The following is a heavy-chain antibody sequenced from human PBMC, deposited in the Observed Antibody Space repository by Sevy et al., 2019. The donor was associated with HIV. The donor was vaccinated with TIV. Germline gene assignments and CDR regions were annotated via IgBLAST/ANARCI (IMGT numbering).Heavy chain of an antibody. V-gene: IGHV3-30*18. J-gene: IGHJ4*02. CDR3: AKDKEDDYGDYYFDH. CDR2: ISSDGSDD. CDR1: GFIFSSYG. Sequence: GGSLRLSCSASGFIFSSYGMHWVRQTPGKGLEWVAIISSDGSDDFYAESVRGGFTISRDNSGNTLYLQMDSLRLEDTAIYYCAKDKEDDYGDYYFDHWGQGALVTVSS. D-gene: IGHD4-17*01.